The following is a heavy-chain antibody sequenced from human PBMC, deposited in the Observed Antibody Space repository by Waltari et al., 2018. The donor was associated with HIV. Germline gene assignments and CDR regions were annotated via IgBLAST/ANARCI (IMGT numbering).Heavy chain of an antibody. Sequence: QVQLVQSGSELKKPGASVKVSCKASGYTFTTYSMNWVRQAPGQGLEWMGWIHTKPGNPTYAQGFTGRFAYALDTSGSTAYLQISSLKAEDTAVYYCARNSGSYRSLDYWGQGTLVTVSS. D-gene: IGHD1-26*01. CDR3: ARNSGSYRSLDY. J-gene: IGHJ4*02. CDR1: GYTFTTYS. V-gene: IGHV7-4-1*02. CDR2: IHTKPGNP.